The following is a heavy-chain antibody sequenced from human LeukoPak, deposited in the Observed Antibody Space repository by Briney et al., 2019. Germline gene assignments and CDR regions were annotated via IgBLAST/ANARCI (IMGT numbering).Heavy chain of an antibody. D-gene: IGHD3-3*01. CDR1: GFTFSSYW. CDR3: ARKRYYDFWSGYYGGLLFDY. Sequence: GGSLRRACAASGFTFSSYWMSWVRQAPRKGLEWVANIKQDGSEKYYVDSVKGRFTISRDNAKNSLYLQMNSLRAEDAAVYYCARKRYYDFWSGYYGGLLFDYWGQGTLVTVSS. J-gene: IGHJ4*02. V-gene: IGHV3-7*01. CDR2: IKQDGSEK.